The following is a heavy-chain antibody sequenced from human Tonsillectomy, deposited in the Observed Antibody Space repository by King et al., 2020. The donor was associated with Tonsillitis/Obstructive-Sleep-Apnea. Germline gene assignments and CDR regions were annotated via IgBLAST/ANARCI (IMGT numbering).Heavy chain of an antibody. J-gene: IGHJ4*02. D-gene: IGHD2-2*01. CDR2: IYPGDSDT. Sequence: QLVQSGAEVKKPGESLKISCKGSGYSFTSYWIGWVRQMPGKGLEWMGIIYPGDSDTRYSPSFQGQVTISADKSISTAYLQWSSLKASDTPMYYCARPPARYCSSTSCYEVYWGQGTLVTVSS. V-gene: IGHV5-51*01. CDR3: ARPPARYCSSTSCYEVY. CDR1: GYSFTSYW.